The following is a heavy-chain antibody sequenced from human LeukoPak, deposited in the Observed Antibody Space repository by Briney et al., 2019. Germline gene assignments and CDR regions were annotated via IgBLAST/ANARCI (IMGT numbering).Heavy chain of an antibody. V-gene: IGHV3-11*05. CDR3: ARDISYCGGDCAPYYFDY. Sequence: GGSLRLSCAASGFTFSDYYTSWIRQAPGKGLEWVSYISGTSTYTNYADSVKGRFTISRDNAKNSLYLQMNSLRAEDTAVYYCARDISYCGGDCAPYYFDYWGQGTLVTVSS. CDR2: ISGTSTYT. CDR1: GFTFSDYY. D-gene: IGHD2-21*02. J-gene: IGHJ4*02.